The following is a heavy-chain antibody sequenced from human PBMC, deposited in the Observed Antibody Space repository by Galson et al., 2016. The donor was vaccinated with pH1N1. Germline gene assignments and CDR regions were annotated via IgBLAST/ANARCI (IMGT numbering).Heavy chain of an antibody. Sequence: SLRLSCAASGFTFSDYYMSWIRRAPGKGLEWVSYIISSGSTIFHADSVKARFTISRDNAKNSLYLHMNSLRAEEAAVYYCASAPRLGELELGDVLDIWGQGTMVTVSS. J-gene: IGHJ3*02. CDR3: ASAPRLGELELGDVLDI. V-gene: IGHV3-11*01. CDR2: IISSGSTI. CDR1: GFTFSDYY. D-gene: IGHD3-10*01.